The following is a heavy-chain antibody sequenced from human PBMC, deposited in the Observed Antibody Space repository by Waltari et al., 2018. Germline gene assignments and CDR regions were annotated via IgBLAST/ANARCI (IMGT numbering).Heavy chain of an antibody. CDR2: INPNSGGT. J-gene: IGHJ4*02. CDR1: GYTFTGYY. CDR3: ARGEYSYGYDPRTLTTNDY. Sequence: QVQLVQSGAEVKKPGASVKVSCKASGYTFTGYYMHWVRQAPGQGLEWMGRINPNSGGTNYAQKFQGRVTMTRDTSISTAYMELSRLRSDDTAVYYCARGEYSYGYDPRTLTTNDYWGQGTLVTVSS. V-gene: IGHV1-2*06. D-gene: IGHD5-18*01.